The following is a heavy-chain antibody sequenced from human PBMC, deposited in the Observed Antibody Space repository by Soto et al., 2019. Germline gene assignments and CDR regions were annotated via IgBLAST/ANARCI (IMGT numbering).Heavy chain of an antibody. D-gene: IGHD3-3*01. J-gene: IGHJ6*02. Sequence: HPGGSLRLSCAASGFTFSSYGMHWVRQAPGKGLEWVAVIWYDGSNKYYADSVKGRFTISRDNSKNTLYLQMNSLRAEDTAVYYCARSLYDPQGVGYYYGMDVWGQGTTVTVSS. CDR3: ARSLYDPQGVGYYYGMDV. CDR1: GFTFSSYG. CDR2: IWYDGSNK. V-gene: IGHV3-33*01.